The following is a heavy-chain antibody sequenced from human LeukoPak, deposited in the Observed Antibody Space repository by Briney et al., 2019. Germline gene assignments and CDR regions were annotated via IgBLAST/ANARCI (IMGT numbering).Heavy chain of an antibody. CDR1: GFSFSTYN. V-gene: IGHV3-21*01. Sequence: TGGSLRLSCAASGFSFSTYNMNWVRQAPGKGLEWVSFISSNNYYIYYADSVKGRFTISRDNAKNTLYLQMNSLRAEDTAVYYCARAPPGLDYDSSGPPGYWGQGTLVTVSS. D-gene: IGHD3-22*01. CDR2: ISSNNYYI. CDR3: ARAPPGLDYDSSGPPGY. J-gene: IGHJ4*02.